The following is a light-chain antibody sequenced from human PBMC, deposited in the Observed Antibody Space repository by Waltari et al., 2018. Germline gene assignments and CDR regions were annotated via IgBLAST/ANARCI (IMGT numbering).Light chain of an antibody. J-gene: IGLJ1*01. CDR3: NSRDSSGNHIV. V-gene: IGLV3-19*01. CDR2: GKN. Sequence: SSELNQDPAVSVALGQTVRITCQGDSLRSYYASWYQQKPGQAPVLVIYGKNNRPSGIPDRFSGSSSGNTASLTITGAQAEDEADYYCNSRDSSGNHIVFGTGTKVTVL. CDR1: SLRSYY.